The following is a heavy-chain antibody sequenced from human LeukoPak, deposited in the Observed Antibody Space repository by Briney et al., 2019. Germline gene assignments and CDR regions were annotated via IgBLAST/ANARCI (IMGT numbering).Heavy chain of an antibody. V-gene: IGHV4-59*01. CDR1: GGSISSYY. J-gene: IGHJ4*02. CDR2: IFYSGST. Sequence: SPTLSLTCTVPGGSISSYYWSWIRQPPGEGLEWIGCIFYSGSTNYNPSLKSRVTISVDTSKNPFSLKLSSVTAADTAVYFCARHSDFFDYWGQGTLVTVSS. CDR3: ARHSDFFDY. D-gene: IGHD4-11*01.